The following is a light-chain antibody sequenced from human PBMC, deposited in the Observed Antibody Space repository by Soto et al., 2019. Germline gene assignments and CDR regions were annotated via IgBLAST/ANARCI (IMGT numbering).Light chain of an antibody. CDR2: EVT. J-gene: IGLJ1*01. Sequence: QSVLTQPPSASGSPGQSGTISCTGTSSDVGGYNYVSWYQQHPGKAPKLMIYEVTKRPSGVPDRFSGSKSGNTASLTVSGLQAEDEADYYCNSYGGSNNLVFGTG. CDR3: NSYGGSNNLV. V-gene: IGLV2-8*01. CDR1: SSDVGGYNY.